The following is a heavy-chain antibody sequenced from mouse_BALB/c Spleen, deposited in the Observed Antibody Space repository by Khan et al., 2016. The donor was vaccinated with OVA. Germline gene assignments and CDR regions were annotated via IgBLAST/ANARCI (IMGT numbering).Heavy chain of an antibody. Sequence: EVMLVESGGGLVKPGGSLKLSCAASGFTFSNYAMSWVRQSPEKRLEWVASIRSGDSTYYPDSVKGRFTISRDNARNILYLQMSSLRSEDTAMYYCARDYWFAYWGQGTLVTVSA. J-gene: IGHJ3*01. CDR2: IRSGDST. V-gene: IGHV5-6-5*01. CDR1: GFTFSNYA. CDR3: ARDYWFAY.